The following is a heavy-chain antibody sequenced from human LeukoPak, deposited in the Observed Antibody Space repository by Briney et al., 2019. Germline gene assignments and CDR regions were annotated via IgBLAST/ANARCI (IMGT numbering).Heavy chain of an antibody. CDR2: INHSGST. Sequence: AETLSLTCAVYGGSFSGYYWSWIRQPPGKGLEWIGEINHSGSTNYNPSLKSRVTISVDTSKNQFSLKLSSVTAADTAVYYCARGGMVYAISGYNWFDPWGQGTLVTVSS. CDR3: ARGGMVYAISGYNWFDP. J-gene: IGHJ5*02. CDR1: GGSFSGYY. V-gene: IGHV4-34*01. D-gene: IGHD2-8*01.